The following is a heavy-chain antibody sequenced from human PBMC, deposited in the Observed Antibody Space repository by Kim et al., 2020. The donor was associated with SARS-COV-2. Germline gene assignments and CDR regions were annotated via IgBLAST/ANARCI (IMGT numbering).Heavy chain of an antibody. Sequence: SETLSLTCTVSGASISNYYWNWIRHPPGKELEWMGYIFYSGTTNYNPSLKSRVTISLDTSKNQFSLKLTSVTAADTAVYFCARGGTNQLAQVWGQGTLVT. J-gene: IGHJ4*02. CDR1: GASISNYY. CDR3: ARGGTNQLAQV. V-gene: IGHV4-59*13. D-gene: IGHD2-2*01. CDR2: IFYSGTT.